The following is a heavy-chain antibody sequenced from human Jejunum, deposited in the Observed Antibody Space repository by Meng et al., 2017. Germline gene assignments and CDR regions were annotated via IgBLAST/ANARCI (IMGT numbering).Heavy chain of an antibody. J-gene: IGHJ4*02. CDR1: GYTFTDDG. CDR2: INTVTGNP. V-gene: IGHV7-4-1*02. Sequence: ASVKVSCKASGYTFTDDGMRWVRQAPGQGLEWMGWINTVTGNPTYAQGFTGRFVFSLDTSVTTAYLEISSLKAEDSAVYYCARDGWPIDFWGQGTLVTVSS. CDR3: ARDGWPIDF. D-gene: IGHD2-15*01.